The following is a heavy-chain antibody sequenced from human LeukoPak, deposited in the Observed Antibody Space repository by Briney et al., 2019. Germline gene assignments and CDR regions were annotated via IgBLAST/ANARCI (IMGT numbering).Heavy chain of an antibody. Sequence: SETLSLTCTVSGGSISSYYWSWIRQPPGKGLEWIGYTHYSGSTSYNPSLKSRVTISVDTSKNQFSLKLSSVTAADTAVYYCARDLRPNYYDSSGYYRDAFDIWGQGTMATVSS. J-gene: IGHJ3*02. CDR3: ARDLRPNYYDSSGYYRDAFDI. V-gene: IGHV4-59*12. D-gene: IGHD3-22*01. CDR1: GGSISSYY. CDR2: THYSGST.